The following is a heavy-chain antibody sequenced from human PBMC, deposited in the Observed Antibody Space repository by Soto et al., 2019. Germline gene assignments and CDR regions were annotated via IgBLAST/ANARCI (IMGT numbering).Heavy chain of an antibody. CDR3: ARDHLILPAHDFFYGSDV. V-gene: IGHV3-7*03. CDR1: GFTFSMYS. Sequence: GGSLRLSCEVSGFTFSMYSMSWARQSPGKGLEWVAKIPQDGVDGHYADSVKGRFIISRDNDKNSLHLQLNNLRAEDTAVYYCARDHLILPAHDFFYGSDVWGRGATVTVSS. J-gene: IGHJ6*02. D-gene: IGHD2-21*02. CDR2: IPQDGVDG.